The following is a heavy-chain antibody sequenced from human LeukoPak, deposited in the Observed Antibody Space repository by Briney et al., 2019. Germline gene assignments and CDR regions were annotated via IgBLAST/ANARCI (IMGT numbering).Heavy chain of an antibody. CDR3: ARGLWFGELLWFDP. D-gene: IGHD3-10*01. Sequence: SETLSLTCTVSGGSISSYYWSWIRQPPGKGLEWIGEIYHSGSTNYNPSLKSRVTISVDKSKNQFSLKLSSVTAADTAVYYCARGLWFGELLWFDPWGQGTLVTVSS. CDR1: GGSISSYY. CDR2: IYHSGST. V-gene: IGHV4-59*12. J-gene: IGHJ5*02.